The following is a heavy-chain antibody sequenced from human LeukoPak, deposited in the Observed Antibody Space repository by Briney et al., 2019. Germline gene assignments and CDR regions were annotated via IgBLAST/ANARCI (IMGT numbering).Heavy chain of an antibody. CDR1: GFSLRTSGVG. CDR3: AHSLYVDTAMVGFDY. CDR2: IYWDDDK. J-gene: IGHJ4*02. D-gene: IGHD5-18*01. Sequence: SGPTLVNPTQTLTLTCTFSGFSLRTSGVGVGWIRQPPGEALEWLAFIYWDDDKRYSPSLKSRLTITKDISKNQVVLTMTNMDPVDTATYYCAHSLYVDTAMVGFDYWGQGTLVTVPS. V-gene: IGHV2-5*02.